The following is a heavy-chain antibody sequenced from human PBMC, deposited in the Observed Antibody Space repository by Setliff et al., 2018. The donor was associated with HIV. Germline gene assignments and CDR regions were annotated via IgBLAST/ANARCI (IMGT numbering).Heavy chain of an antibody. Sequence: SETLSLTCAVSGYSISSGYYWGWIRQPPGKGLEWIGNIYHSGSSYSNPSLKSRVTISIDTSKNQLSLKLRSVTAADTAVYYCASGYNYAYSDYWGQGTLVTVSS. J-gene: IGHJ4*02. CDR1: GYSISSGYY. D-gene: IGHD5-18*01. CDR2: IYHSGSS. V-gene: IGHV4-38-2*01. CDR3: ASGYNYAYSDY.